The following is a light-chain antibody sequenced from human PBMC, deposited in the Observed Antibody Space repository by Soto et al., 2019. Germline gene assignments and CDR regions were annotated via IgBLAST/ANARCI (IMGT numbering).Light chain of an antibody. J-gene: IGKJ2*01. Sequence: EIVLTQSPGTLSLSPGERATLSCRTSQSVSSNYLAWYQQKPGQAPRLLIYGPSSRATGIPDRFSGSGSGTDCTLTISRLEPEDFAVYYCQQFGSSPRTFGQGTRLEIK. V-gene: IGKV3-20*01. CDR3: QQFGSSPRT. CDR2: GPS. CDR1: QSVSSNY.